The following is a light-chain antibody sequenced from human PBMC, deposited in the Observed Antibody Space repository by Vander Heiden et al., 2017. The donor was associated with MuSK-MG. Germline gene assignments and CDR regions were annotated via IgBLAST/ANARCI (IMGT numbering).Light chain of an antibody. CDR1: SSNIGAGYD. Sequence: QSVLTQPPSVSGAPAPRVTISCTGSSSNIGAGYDVHWYQQLPGTAPKLLIYGNSNRPSGVPDRFSGSKSGTSASLAITGLQAEDEADYYCQSYDSSLSGWVFGGGTNLTVL. V-gene: IGLV1-40*01. J-gene: IGLJ3*02. CDR2: GNS. CDR3: QSYDSSLSGWV.